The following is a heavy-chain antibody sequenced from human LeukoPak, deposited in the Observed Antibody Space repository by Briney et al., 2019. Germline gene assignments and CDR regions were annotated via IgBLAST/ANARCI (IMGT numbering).Heavy chain of an antibody. CDR3: ARGVAARGEGSDY. D-gene: IGHD6-6*01. CDR2: IYYSGST. V-gene: IGHV4-59*01. J-gene: IGHJ4*02. Sequence: SETLSLTCTVSGGSISSYYWSWIRQPPGKGLEWIGYIYYSGSTNYNPSLKSRVTISVDTSKNQFSLKLSSVTAADTAVYYCARGVAARGEGSDYWGLGTLVTVSS. CDR1: GGSISSYY.